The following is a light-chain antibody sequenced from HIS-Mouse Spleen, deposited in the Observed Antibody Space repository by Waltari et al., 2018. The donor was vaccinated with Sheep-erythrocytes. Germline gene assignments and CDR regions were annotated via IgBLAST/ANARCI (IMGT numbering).Light chain of an antibody. J-gene: IGLJ2*01. CDR1: KLGDKY. CDR3: QAWDSSTVV. CDR2: QDS. V-gene: IGLV3-1*01. Sequence: SYELTQPPSVSVSPGQTASITCSGDKLGDKYACWYQQKPGQSPVLVIYQDSKRPSGILERLSGANSGNTATLTISGTQAMDEADYYCQAWDSSTVVFGGGTKLTVL.